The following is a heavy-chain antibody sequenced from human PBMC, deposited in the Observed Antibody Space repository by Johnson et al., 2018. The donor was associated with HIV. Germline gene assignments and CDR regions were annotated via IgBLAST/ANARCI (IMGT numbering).Heavy chain of an antibody. CDR3: ARDGSDVVGAPLQAFDI. D-gene: IGHD1-26*01. V-gene: IGHV3-48*04. CDR1: GFTFSNYG. J-gene: IGHJ3*02. Sequence: VQLVESGGGVVQPGRSLRLSCAASGFTFSNYGMDWVRQAPGKGLEWVSYISSSGSTIYYADSVKGRLPISRDNAKNTLYLQMNSLRAEDTAVYYCARDGSDVVGAPLQAFDIWGQGTMVTVSS. CDR2: ISSSGSTI.